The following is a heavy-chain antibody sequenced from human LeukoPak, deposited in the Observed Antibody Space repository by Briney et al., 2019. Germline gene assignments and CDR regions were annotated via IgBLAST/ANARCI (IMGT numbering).Heavy chain of an antibody. CDR2: IIPIFGTA. D-gene: IGHD3-10*01. CDR1: GGTFSSYA. Sequence: GASVKVSCKASGGTFSSYAISWVRQAPGQGLEWMGGIIPIFGTANYAQKFQGRVTITADESTSTAYMELSSLRSDDTAVYYCARDYYGSGAPDYWGQGTLVTVSS. J-gene: IGHJ4*02. V-gene: IGHV1-69*13. CDR3: ARDYYGSGAPDY.